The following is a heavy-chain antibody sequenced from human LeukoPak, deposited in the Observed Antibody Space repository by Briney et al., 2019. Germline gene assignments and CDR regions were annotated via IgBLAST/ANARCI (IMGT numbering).Heavy chain of an antibody. CDR2: VFYTGTT. Sequence: SETLSLTCSVSGGSISSTSYYWDWIRQPPGKGLEWIGTVFYTGTTYYNPSLKSRVTISVDTSNNQFSLKLSSVTAADTALYYCARQVLLAFDYWGQGALVTVSS. J-gene: IGHJ4*02. D-gene: IGHD3-10*01. CDR1: GGSISSTSYY. V-gene: IGHV4-39*01. CDR3: ARQVLLAFDY.